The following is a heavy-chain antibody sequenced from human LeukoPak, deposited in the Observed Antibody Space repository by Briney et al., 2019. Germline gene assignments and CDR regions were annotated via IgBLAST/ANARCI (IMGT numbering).Heavy chain of an antibody. CDR2: INPSGGST. CDR3: ARAKGLFDH. Sequence: GASVKVSCKASGYTFAIYYIHWVRQAPGQGLEWVGIINPSGGSTSYTQKFQGRLTMTRDTSTSTVYMELSSLRSEDTAVYYCARAKGLFDHWGQGTLVIVSS. J-gene: IGHJ4*02. CDR1: GYTFAIYY. V-gene: IGHV1-46*01.